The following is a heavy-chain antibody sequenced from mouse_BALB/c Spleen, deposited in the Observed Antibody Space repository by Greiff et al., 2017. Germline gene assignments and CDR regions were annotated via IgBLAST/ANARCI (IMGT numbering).Heavy chain of an antibody. J-gene: IGHJ3*01. CDR2: ISSVGSYT. Sequence: EVKLVESGGGLVKPGGSLKLSCAASGFTFSSYDMSWVRQSPEKGLEWVAEISSVGSYTYYPDTVTGRFTISRDNAENTLYLEMSRLRSEDTAVYYCAEWGSSGCGGFAYWGQGTLVTVSA. V-gene: IGHV5-9-4*01. CDR3: AEWGSSGCGGFAY. CDR1: GFTFSSYD. D-gene: IGHD3-1*01.